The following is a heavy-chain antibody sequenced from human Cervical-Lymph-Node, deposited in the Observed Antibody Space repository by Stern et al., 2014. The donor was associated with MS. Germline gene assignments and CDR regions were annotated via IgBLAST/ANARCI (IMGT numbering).Heavy chain of an antibody. CDR1: GYTFTNYG. CDR3: ARSEREYGGVVDV. J-gene: IGHJ6*02. Sequence: VQLLQPGAEVKKPGASVKVSCKASGYTFTNYGISWVRQAPGQGLEWMGWVSAYNGNRNYGQKVQGRVTMTTDTSTSTAYMELRSLRSDDTAVYYCARSEREYGGVVDVWGQGTTVTVSS. D-gene: IGHD3-3*01. V-gene: IGHV1-18*01. CDR2: VSAYNGNR.